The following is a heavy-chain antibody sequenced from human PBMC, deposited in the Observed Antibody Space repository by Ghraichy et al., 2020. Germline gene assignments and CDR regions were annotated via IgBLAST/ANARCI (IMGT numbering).Heavy chain of an antibody. D-gene: IGHD4-17*01. CDR1: GYTFTAYH. CDR3: ARLGLDSGDHEYVPLYY. J-gene: IGHJ4*02. V-gene: IGHV1-2*02. Sequence: ASVKVSCKASGYTFTAYHIHWVRQAPGQGLEWMGRINPDSGGTKYAQKFQGRVTMTRDTSTSTVYMAVSRMRFDDTAVYYCARLGLDSGDHEYVPLYYWGQGALIAVCS. CDR2: INPDSGGT.